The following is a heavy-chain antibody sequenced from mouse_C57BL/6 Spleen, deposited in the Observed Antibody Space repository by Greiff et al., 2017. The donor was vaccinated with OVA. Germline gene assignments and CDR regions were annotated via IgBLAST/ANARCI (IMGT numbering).Heavy chain of an antibody. V-gene: IGHV1-50*01. D-gene: IGHD2-5*01. J-gene: IGHJ3*01. CDR2: IDPSDSYT. CDR3: ASGDYSNYPCAY. Sequence: QVQLQQPGAELVKPGASVKLSCKASGYTFTSYWMQWVKLRPGQGLEWIGEIDPSDSYTNYNQKFKGKATLTVDTSSSTAYMQLSSLTSEDSAVYYCASGDYSNYPCAYWGQGTLVTVSA. CDR1: GYTFTSYW.